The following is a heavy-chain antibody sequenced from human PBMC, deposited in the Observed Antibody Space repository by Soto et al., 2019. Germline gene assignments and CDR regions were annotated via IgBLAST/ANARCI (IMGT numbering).Heavy chain of an antibody. J-gene: IGHJ4*02. CDR3: ATRFYSSGVLFDY. Sequence: SETLSLTCSVSGGSITSGGYYCSWIRQTPGKGLEYIGFIYNSGTTNYHPSLKSRVTISIDTSKSQFYLKLTSVTAADTAIYYCATRFYSSGVLFDYWGPGTQVTVSS. D-gene: IGHD3-10*01. CDR2: IYNSGTT. CDR1: GGSITSGGYY. V-gene: IGHV4-61*08.